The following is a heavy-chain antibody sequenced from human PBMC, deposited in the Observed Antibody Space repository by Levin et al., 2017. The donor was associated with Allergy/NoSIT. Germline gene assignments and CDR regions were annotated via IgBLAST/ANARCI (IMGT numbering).Heavy chain of an antibody. D-gene: IGHD4-17*01. Sequence: SETLSLTCAVYGGSFSGHYWSWIRQPPGQGLVWIGEDNHSGYTNYMPSLKSRVTISVDTSKNQFSLTLTSATAADAAVYYCVTGVSAVTTDALDFWGQGTTVTVSS. CDR3: VTGVSAVTTDALDF. J-gene: IGHJ3*01. V-gene: IGHV4-34*01. CDR1: GGSFSGHY. CDR2: DNHSGYT.